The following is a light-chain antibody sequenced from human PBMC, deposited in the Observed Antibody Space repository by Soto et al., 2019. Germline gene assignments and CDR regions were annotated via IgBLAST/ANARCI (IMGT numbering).Light chain of an antibody. Sequence: PGERAILSCRASQSVGTYLAWYQHKPGQAPRLLIYDASNRAPGIPARFSGNGSGTDFTLTISSLEPEDFAVYYCQQRSNWQTFGQGTKVDIK. J-gene: IGKJ1*01. CDR2: DAS. CDR3: QQRSNWQT. CDR1: QSVGTY. V-gene: IGKV3-11*01.